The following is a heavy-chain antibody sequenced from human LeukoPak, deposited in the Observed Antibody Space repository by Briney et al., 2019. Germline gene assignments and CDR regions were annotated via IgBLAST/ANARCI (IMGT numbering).Heavy chain of an antibody. D-gene: IGHD3-10*01. J-gene: IGHJ4*02. Sequence: PGRSLRLSCAASGFPFSSYGIHWVRQAPGKALEWVGVISHDGNNEYYADSVRGRFTISRDNSKNTLYLQMNSLRAEDTAVYYCAKEIYFGSGSYPDYWGQGTLVTVSS. CDR1: GFPFSSYG. CDR3: AKEIYFGSGSYPDY. CDR2: ISHDGNNE. V-gene: IGHV3-30*18.